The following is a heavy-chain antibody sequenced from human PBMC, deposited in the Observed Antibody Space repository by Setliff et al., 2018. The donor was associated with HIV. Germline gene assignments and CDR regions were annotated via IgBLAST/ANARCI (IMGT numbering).Heavy chain of an antibody. J-gene: IGHJ4*02. Sequence: PSETLSLTCTVSGGSISSGSYYWSWIRQPAGKGLEWTGRIYTSGSTNYNPSLKSRVTISVDTSKNQFSLKLSSVTAADTAVYYCARFPTYYYGSGTDYWGQGTLVTVS. CDR1: GGSISSGSYY. D-gene: IGHD3-10*01. CDR2: IYTSGST. V-gene: IGHV4-61*02. CDR3: ARFPTYYYGSGTDY.